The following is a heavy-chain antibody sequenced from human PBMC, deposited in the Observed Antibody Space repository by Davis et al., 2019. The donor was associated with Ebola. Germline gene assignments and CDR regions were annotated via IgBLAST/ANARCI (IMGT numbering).Heavy chain of an antibody. Sequence: AASVKVSCKTSGYTFTSYYMHWVRQAPGQGLEWMGIINPSGGSTSYAQKFQGRVTMTRDTSTRTLYMELNSLRSDDTAMYYCARDMTLEGYFDLWGRGTLVTVSS. J-gene: IGHJ2*01. CDR3: ARDMTLEGYFDL. CDR2: INPSGGST. V-gene: IGHV1-46*01. CDR1: GYTFTSYY. D-gene: IGHD3-16*01.